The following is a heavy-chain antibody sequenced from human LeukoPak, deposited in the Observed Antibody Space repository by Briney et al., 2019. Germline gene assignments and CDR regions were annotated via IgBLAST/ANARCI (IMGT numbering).Heavy chain of an antibody. CDR3: ARDQSWFLLFDY. Sequence: GWINPNSGGTNYAQKFQGRVTMTRDTSISTAYMELSRLRSDDTAVYCCARDQSWFLLFDYWGQGTLVTVSS. D-gene: IGHD3-10*01. J-gene: IGHJ4*02. CDR2: INPNSGGT. V-gene: IGHV1-2*02.